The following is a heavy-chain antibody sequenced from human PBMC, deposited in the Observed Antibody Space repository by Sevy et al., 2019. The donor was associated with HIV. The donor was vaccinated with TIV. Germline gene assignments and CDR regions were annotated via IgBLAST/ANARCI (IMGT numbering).Heavy chain of an antibody. J-gene: IGHJ3*02. CDR1: GFTFSRYG. Sequence: GVSLRLSCAASGFTFSRYGMHWVRQAPGRGLEWVSFIRFDGTTKYYGDSVKGRFTISRDNSKNTLYLQMNSLRVEDTAVYYCAKGLGMVQGALLSDDTWGQGTMVTVSS. D-gene: IGHD3-10*01. CDR2: IRFDGTTK. V-gene: IGHV3-30*02. CDR3: AKGLGMVQGALLSDDT.